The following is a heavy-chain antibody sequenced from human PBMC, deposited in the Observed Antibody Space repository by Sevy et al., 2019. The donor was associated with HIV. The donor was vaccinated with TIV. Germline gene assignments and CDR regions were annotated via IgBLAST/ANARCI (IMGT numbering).Heavy chain of an antibody. CDR2: ISYDGIIK. D-gene: IGHD1-1*01. CDR3: ALERLSSDVAEYFQN. Sequence: GGPLRLSCATSGFTFSSYLMHWVRQAPGKGLEWVVTISYDGIIKHYADPVMGRFTMSRDNFKNSLSLQMNSLRAEDTAVYFCALERLSSDVAEYFQNWGQGTLVTVSS. CDR1: GFTFSSYL. J-gene: IGHJ1*01. V-gene: IGHV3-30-3*01.